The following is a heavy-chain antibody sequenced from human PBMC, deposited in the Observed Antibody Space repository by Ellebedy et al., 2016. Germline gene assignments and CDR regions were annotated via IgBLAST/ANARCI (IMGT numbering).Heavy chain of an antibody. CDR2: IYPGDSDT. CDR1: GYSFTSYW. V-gene: IGHV5-51*01. J-gene: IGHJ3*02. Sequence: GGSLRLSCKGSGYSFTSYWIGWVRQMPGKGLEWMGIIYPGDSDTRYSPSFQGQVTISADKSISTAYLQWSSLKASDTAMYYCARRTETRDAFDIWGQGTMVTVSS. CDR3: ARRTETRDAFDI.